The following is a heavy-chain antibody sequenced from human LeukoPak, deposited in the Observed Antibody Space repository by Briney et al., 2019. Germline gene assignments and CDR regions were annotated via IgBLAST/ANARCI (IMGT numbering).Heavy chain of an antibody. CDR1: GFTFSSYA. D-gene: IGHD3-3*01. V-gene: IGHV3-23*01. J-gene: IGHJ6*03. CDR3: AKGSSTIFGVVIPYYYYMDV. Sequence: GGSLRVSCAASGFTFSSYAMSWVRQARGKGLEWVSAISGSGGSTYYADSVKGRFTISRDNSKNTLYLQMNSLRAEDTAVYYCAKGSSTIFGVVIPYYYYMDVWGKGTTVTVSS. CDR2: ISGSGGST.